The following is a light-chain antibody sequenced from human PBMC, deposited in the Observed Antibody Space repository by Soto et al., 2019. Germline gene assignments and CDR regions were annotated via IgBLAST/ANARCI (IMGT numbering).Light chain of an antibody. Sequence: QSALTQPASVSGSPGQSITISCTGTSSDVGSYNLVSWYQQHPGKAPKLMIYEGSKRPSGVSNRFSGSKSGNTASLTISGLQAGDEADYYCCSYAGSSTSPYVFGTGTQLTVL. CDR2: EGS. J-gene: IGLJ1*01. CDR1: SSDVGSYNL. V-gene: IGLV2-23*01. CDR3: CSYAGSSTSPYV.